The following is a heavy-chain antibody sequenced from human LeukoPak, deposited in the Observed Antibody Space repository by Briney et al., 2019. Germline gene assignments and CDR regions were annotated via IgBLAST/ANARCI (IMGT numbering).Heavy chain of an antibody. CDR1: GYTFTSYD. D-gene: IGHD3-3*01. CDR3: ARVLMVDFWSGYYRSYYMDV. Sequence: ASVKVSCKASGYTFTSYDINWVRQATGQGLEWMGWMNPNSGNTGYAQKFQGRVTMTRNTSISTAYMELSSLRSEDTAVHYCARVLMVDFWSGYYRSYYMDVWGKGTTVTVSS. V-gene: IGHV1-8*01. CDR2: MNPNSGNT. J-gene: IGHJ6*03.